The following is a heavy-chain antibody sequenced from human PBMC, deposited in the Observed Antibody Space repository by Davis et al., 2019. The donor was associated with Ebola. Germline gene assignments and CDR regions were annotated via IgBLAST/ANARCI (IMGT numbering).Heavy chain of an antibody. CDR2: INSDGSST. CDR1: GFTFSSYA. Sequence: PGGSLRLSCAASGFTFSSYAMSWVRQAPGKGLEWVSRINSDGSSTSYADSVKGRFTISRDNAKNTLYLQMNSLRAEDTAVYYCARGYQLLPYGMDVWGQGTTVTVSS. D-gene: IGHD2-2*01. V-gene: IGHV3-74*01. CDR3: ARGYQLLPYGMDV. J-gene: IGHJ6*02.